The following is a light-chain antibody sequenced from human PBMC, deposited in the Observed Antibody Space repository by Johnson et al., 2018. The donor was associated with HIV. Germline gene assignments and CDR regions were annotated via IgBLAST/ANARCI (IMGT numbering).Light chain of an antibody. J-gene: IGLJ1*01. CDR1: SSNIGNNY. V-gene: IGLV1-51*01. CDR2: DNN. CDR3: GTWDSSLSAGGANYV. Sequence: QSVLTQPPSVSAATGQKVTISCSGTSSNIGNNYVSWYQQFPGTAPKLVIYDNNNRPSGIPDRFSGSKSGTSATLGITGLQTGDEADYYCGTWDSSLSAGGANYVFGTGTKVTVL.